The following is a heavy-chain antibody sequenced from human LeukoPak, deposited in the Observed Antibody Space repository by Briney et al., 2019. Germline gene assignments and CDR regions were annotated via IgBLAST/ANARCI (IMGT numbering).Heavy chain of an antibody. Sequence: GGSLRLSCAASGFTFTNYTMNWVRQAPGKGLEWVSYISSGGTPIYYADSVRGRFTISRDNAKNSLYLQMNSLRAEDTAVYYCARDRDYYGSPFDIWGQGTMVTVSS. J-gene: IGHJ3*02. CDR1: GFTFTNYT. CDR2: ISSGGTPI. D-gene: IGHD3-10*01. V-gene: IGHV3-48*01. CDR3: ARDRDYYGSPFDI.